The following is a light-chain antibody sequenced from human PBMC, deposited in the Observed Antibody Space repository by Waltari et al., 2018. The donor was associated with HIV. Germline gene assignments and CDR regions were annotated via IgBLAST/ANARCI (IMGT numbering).Light chain of an antibody. V-gene: IGLV1-40*01. Sequence: QSVLTQPPSVSGAPGQRVAISCTGGGSNMGAGYDVHWYQQIPGTAPKLLIYGNTNRPSGVPDRFSGSKSGTSASLAITGLQAEDEADYYCQSFDSSLNGILFGGGTKLTVL. CDR2: GNT. J-gene: IGLJ2*01. CDR3: QSFDSSLNGIL. CDR1: GSNMGAGYD.